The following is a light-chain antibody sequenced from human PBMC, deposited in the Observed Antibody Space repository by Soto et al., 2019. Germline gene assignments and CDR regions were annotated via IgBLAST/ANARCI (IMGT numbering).Light chain of an antibody. J-gene: IGKJ4*01. CDR2: AAS. Sequence: DIQMTQSPSSLSASVGDRVTITCRASQGISNYLAWYQQKPGKVPKLLIYAASTLQSGVPSRFSGSGSGTDFTLTISSLQPEDVATYYCQNYNGASGFGGETKVEIK. CDR1: QGISNY. CDR3: QNYNGASG. V-gene: IGKV1-27*01.